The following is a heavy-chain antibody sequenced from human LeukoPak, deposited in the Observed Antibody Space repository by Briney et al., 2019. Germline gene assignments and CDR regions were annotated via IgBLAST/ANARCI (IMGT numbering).Heavy chain of an antibody. CDR3: AKDSGSS. CDR1: GFTCDDYA. Sequence: GGSLRLSCAASGFTCDDYAMHCVRQAPGKGLEWVSGISWNSGSIGYADSVKGRFTISRDNAKNSLYLQMNSLRAGDTALYYCAKDSGSSWGQGTLVTVSS. J-gene: IGHJ4*02. V-gene: IGHV3-9*01. CDR2: ISWNSGSI.